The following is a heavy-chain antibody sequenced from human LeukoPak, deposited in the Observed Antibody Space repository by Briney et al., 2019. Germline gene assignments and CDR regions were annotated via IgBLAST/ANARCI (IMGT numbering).Heavy chain of an antibody. V-gene: IGHV1-2*02. J-gene: IGHJ6*04. D-gene: IGHD3-10*01. CDR2: INPNTGGT. Sequence: GASVKVSCKASGYTFTGYYMHWVRQAPGQGLEWMGWINPNTGGTNYAQKFQGRVTMTRDTSISTAYMELSRLRSDDTAVYYCARDFGELFGMDVWSKGTTVTVSS. CDR3: ARDFGELFGMDV. CDR1: GYTFTGYY.